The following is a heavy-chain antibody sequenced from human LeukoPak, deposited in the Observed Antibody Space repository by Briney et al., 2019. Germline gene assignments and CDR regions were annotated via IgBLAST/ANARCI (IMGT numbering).Heavy chain of an antibody. CDR1: GHSTTRGYY. CDR2: FFQSHRS. CDR3: VRVLSVPYLLDS. D-gene: IGHD3-10*01. V-gene: IGHV4-38-2*01. Sequence: SETLSLTCAISGHSTTRGYYWAWFRQSPGKGLEWIATFFQSHRSFYNASLESRVTVSLDTSKSQFSLNLTSVTAADTAVYYCVRVLSVPYLLDSWGRGTQVTVSS. J-gene: IGHJ4*02.